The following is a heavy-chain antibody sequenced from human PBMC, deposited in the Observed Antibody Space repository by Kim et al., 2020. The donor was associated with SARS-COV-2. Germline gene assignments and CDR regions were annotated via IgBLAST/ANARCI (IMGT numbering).Heavy chain of an antibody. D-gene: IGHD3-22*01. V-gene: IGHV3-33*08. CDR2: IWYDGSNK. CDR1: GFTFSSYG. Sequence: GGSLRLSCAASGFTFSSYGMHWVRQAPGKGLEWVAVIWYDGSNKYYADSVKGRFTISRDNSKNTLYLQRNSLRAEDTAVYYCARDSYYYDSSGYYYSPWYYHGMDVWGQGTTVTVSS. CDR3: ARDSYYYDSSGYYYSPWYYHGMDV. J-gene: IGHJ6*02.